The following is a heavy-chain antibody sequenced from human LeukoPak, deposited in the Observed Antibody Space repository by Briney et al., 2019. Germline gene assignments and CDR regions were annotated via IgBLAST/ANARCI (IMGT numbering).Heavy chain of an antibody. Sequence: PGGSLRLSCAASGFTFSNYAMTWVRQAPGKGLEWVSAISANGGSTYYADSVKGRFTISRDNSKNTLYLQMNSLRAEDTAIYNCAKDPSGSYFANWFDRWGQGTLVTVSS. CDR3: AKDPSGSYFANWFDR. CDR2: ISANGGST. V-gene: IGHV3-23*01. CDR1: GFTFSNYA. J-gene: IGHJ5*02. D-gene: IGHD1-26*01.